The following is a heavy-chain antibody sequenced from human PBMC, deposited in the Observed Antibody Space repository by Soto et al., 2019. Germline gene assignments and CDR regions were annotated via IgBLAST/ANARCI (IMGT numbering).Heavy chain of an antibody. J-gene: IGHJ5*02. Sequence: GGSLRLSCAASGFTFSSYSMNWVRQAPGKGLEWVSSISSSSSYICYADSVKGRFTISRDNAKNSLYLQMNSLRAEDTAVYYCARGYCSGGSCYVGGNWFDPWGQGTLVTVSS. CDR1: GFTFSSYS. D-gene: IGHD2-15*01. V-gene: IGHV3-21*01. CDR2: ISSSSSYI. CDR3: ARGYCSGGSCYVGGNWFDP.